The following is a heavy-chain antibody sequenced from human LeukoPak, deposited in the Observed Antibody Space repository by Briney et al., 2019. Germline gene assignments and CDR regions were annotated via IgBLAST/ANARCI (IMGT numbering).Heavy chain of an antibody. CDR3: ARGVGYMDV. CDR1: GGSISSHC. D-gene: IGHD1-26*01. V-gene: IGHV4-59*11. J-gene: IGHJ6*03. Sequence: PSETLSLTCAVSGGSISSHCWSWIRQPPGKGLEWIGYIYYSGSTNYNPSLKSRVTISVDTSKNQFSLKLSSVTAADTAVYYCARGVGYMDVWGKGTTVTVSS. CDR2: IYYSGST.